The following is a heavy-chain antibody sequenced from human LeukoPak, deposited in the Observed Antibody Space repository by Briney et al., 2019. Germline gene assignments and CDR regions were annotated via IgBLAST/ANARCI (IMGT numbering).Heavy chain of an antibody. CDR2: ISYDGSNK. CDR3: ARDARLYDSSGYYLDY. J-gene: IGHJ4*02. CDR1: GITFSSFG. Sequence: GRSLRLSCAASGITFSSFGMHWARQAPGKGLEWVAVISYDGSNKYYADSVKGRFTISRDNSKNTLYLQMNSLRAEDTAVYYCARDARLYDSSGYYLDYWGQGTLVTVSS. V-gene: IGHV3-30*03. D-gene: IGHD3-22*01.